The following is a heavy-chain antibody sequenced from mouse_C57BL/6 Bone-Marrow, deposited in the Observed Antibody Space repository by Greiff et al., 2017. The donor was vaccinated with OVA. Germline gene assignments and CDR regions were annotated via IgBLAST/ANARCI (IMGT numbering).Heavy chain of an antibody. CDR3: ARGSTTRGYYSVMDS. J-gene: IGHJ4*01. Sequence: QVQLQQPGAELVKPGASVKLSCKASGYTFTSYWMHWVKQRPGQGLEWIGMIHPNSGSTNYNEKFKSKATLTVDKSSSTAYMQLSSLTSEDSAVYFSARGSTTRGYYSVMDSWGHGTSVTVSS. CDR1: GYTFTSYW. CDR2: IHPNSGST. V-gene: IGHV1-64*01.